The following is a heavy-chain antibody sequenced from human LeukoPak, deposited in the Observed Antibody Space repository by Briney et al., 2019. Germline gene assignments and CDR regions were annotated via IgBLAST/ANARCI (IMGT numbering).Heavy chain of an antibody. CDR1: GFTFSRYW. J-gene: IGHJ6*03. Sequence: GGSLRLSCAASGFTFSRYWMSWVRQAPGKGLEWVANIKQDGSEKYYVDSVKGRFTISRDNAKNSLYLQMNRLRAEDTAVYYCARDQVPPNLLDYYYYYYMDVWGKGTTVTVSS. CDR2: IKQDGSEK. V-gene: IGHV3-7*01. D-gene: IGHD2-15*01. CDR3: ARDQVPPNLLDYYYYYYMDV.